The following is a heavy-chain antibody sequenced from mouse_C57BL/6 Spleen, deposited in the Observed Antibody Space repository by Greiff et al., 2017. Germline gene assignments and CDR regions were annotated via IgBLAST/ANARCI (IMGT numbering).Heavy chain of an antibody. J-gene: IGHJ1*03. CDR2: ISDGGSYT. V-gene: IGHV5-4*03. CDR1: GFTFSSYA. CDR3: ARGNSRYWYFDV. Sequence: EVKVVESGGGLVKPGGSLKLSCAASGFTFSSYAMSWVRQTPEKRLEWVATISDGGSYTYYPDNVKGRFTISRDNAKNNLYLQMSHLKSEDTAMYYCARGNSRYWYFDVWGTGTTVTVSS.